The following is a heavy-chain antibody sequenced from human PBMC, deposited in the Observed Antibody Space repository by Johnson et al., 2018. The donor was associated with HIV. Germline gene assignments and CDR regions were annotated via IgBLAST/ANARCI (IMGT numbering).Heavy chain of an antibody. V-gene: IGHV3-30*18. CDR3: AKPPGENWYYSEGTDAVDI. CDR2: ISYDGSNK. CDR1: EFSFSTYA. J-gene: IGHJ3*02. D-gene: IGHD3-22*01. Sequence: QVQLVESGGGVVQPGRSLRLSCAASEFSFSTYAMHWVRQAPGKGLEWVAVISYDGSNKYYVDSVKGRFTISRDNSKNTLYLQMNSLRPEDTAVYYCAKPPGENWYYSEGTDAVDIWGQGTMVTVSS.